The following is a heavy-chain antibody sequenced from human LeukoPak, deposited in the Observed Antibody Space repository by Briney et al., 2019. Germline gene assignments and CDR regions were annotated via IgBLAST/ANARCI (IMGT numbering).Heavy chain of an antibody. V-gene: IGHV4-34*01. CDR2: INHSGST. D-gene: IGHD6-6*01. Sequence: SETLSLTCAVYGGSFSGYYWSWIRQPPGKGLEWIGEINHSGSTNYNPSLKSRVTISVDTSKNQFSLKLSSATAADTAVYYCARVSSIAARRLSYYYYYMDVWGKGTTVTVSS. CDR3: ARVSSIAARRLSYYYYYMDV. J-gene: IGHJ6*03. CDR1: GGSFSGYY.